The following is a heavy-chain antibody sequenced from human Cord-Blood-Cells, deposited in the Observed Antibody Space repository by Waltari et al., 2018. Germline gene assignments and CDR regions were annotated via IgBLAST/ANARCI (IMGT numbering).Heavy chain of an antibody. J-gene: IGHJ3*02. Sequence: EVQLLQSGAEVKKPAESLKISCKGSGYSFTSYWIGWVRQLPGKVLAWMWIIYPGDSDTRDSPSFQGKVTISADKSISTAYLQGGSLKASDTAMYYCARHGAMEPPEHLWGSKAFDIWGQGTMVTVSS. V-gene: IGHV5-51*01. CDR1: GYSFTSYW. CDR2: IYPGDSDT. CDR3: ARHGAMEPPEHLWGSKAFDI. D-gene: IGHD7-27*01.